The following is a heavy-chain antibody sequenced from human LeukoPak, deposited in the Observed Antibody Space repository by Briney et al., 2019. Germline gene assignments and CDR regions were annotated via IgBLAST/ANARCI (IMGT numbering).Heavy chain of an antibody. CDR2: ISGSGGST. J-gene: IGHJ4*02. Sequence: PGGSLRLSCAASGFTFSSYAMSWVRQAPGKGLEWVSAISGSGGSTYYADSVKGRFTISRDNSKNTLYLQMNSLRAEDTAVYYCAKDMMGSSWFSLDYWGQGTLVTVSS. CDR3: AKDMMGSSWFSLDY. D-gene: IGHD6-13*01. V-gene: IGHV3-23*01. CDR1: GFTFSSYA.